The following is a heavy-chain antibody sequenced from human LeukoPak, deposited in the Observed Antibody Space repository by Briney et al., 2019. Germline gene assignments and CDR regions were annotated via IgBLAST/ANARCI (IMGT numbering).Heavy chain of an antibody. V-gene: IGHV4-39*07. CDR1: GGSISSSSYY. J-gene: IGHJ4*02. CDR2: IYYSGST. Sequence: KPSETLSLTCTVSGGSISSSSYYWGWIRQPPGKGLEWIGSIYYSGSTYYNPSLKSRVTISVDTSKNQFSLKLSSVTAADTAVYYCARARQWLVYFDYWGQGTLVTVSS. D-gene: IGHD6-19*01. CDR3: ARARQWLVYFDY.